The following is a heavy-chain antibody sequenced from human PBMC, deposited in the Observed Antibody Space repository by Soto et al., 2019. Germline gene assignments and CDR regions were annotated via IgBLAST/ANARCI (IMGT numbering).Heavy chain of an antibody. D-gene: IGHD6-13*01. J-gene: IGHJ6*02. Sequence: ASVKVSCKASGGTFSSYAISWVRQAPGQGLEWMGGIVPIFGTANYAQKFQGRVTITADESTSTAYMELSSLRSEDTAVYYCARGRAAAGTGSYYYYGMDVWGQGTTVTVSS. CDR1: GGTFSSYA. V-gene: IGHV1-69*01. CDR2: IVPIFGTA. CDR3: ARGRAAAGTGSYYYYGMDV.